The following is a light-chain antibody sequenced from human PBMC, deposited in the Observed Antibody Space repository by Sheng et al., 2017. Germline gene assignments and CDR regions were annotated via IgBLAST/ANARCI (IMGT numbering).Light chain of an antibody. J-gene: IGKJ4*01. CDR1: QSVSSS. V-gene: IGKV3-15*01. CDR3: QQYTNWPL. Sequence: EIVLTQSPATLSLSPGERATLSCRASQSVSSSLAWYQQKPGQAPRLLIYAASTRATGIPARFSGSGSGREFTLTISSLQSEDFAIYYCQQYTNWPLFGGGTRVEIK. CDR2: AAS.